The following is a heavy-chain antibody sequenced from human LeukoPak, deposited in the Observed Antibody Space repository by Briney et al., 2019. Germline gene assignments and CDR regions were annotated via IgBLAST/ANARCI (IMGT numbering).Heavy chain of an antibody. D-gene: IGHD6-13*01. CDR1: GYTFTSYT. CDR3: ARGGSLDY. CDR2: INAGNGNT. J-gene: IGHJ4*02. V-gene: IGHV1-3*01. Sequence: ASVKVSCKASGYTFTSYTMHWVRQAPGQRLEWMGWINAGNGNTKSSQKFQGRVTITRDTSATTAYMELSSLRSEDAAVYYCARGGSLDYWGQGTLVTVSS.